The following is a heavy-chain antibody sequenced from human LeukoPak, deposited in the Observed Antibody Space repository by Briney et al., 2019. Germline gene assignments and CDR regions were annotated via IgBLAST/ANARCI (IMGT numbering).Heavy chain of an antibody. Sequence: GGTLRLSCAASGFTFDDYGMSWVRQAPGKGLEWVANIKQDGSEKYYVDSVKGRFTISRDNAKNSLYLQMNSLRAEDTAVYYCARDNPRSYYYYMDVWGKGTTVTVSS. J-gene: IGHJ6*03. D-gene: IGHD1-14*01. CDR2: IKQDGSEK. CDR1: GFTFDDYG. CDR3: ARDNPRSYYYYMDV. V-gene: IGHV3-7*01.